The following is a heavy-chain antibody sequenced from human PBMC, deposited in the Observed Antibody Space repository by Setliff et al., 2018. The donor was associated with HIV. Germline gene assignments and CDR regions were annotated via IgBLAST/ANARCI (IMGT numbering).Heavy chain of an antibody. D-gene: IGHD3-16*02. CDR3: ARGVITFGGLIGPLPS. CDR2: INDSGST. J-gene: IGHJ5*02. Sequence: PSETLSLTCTVSGDSLSSSSYYWGWIRQPPGKGLEWIGEINDSGSTNYNPSLKSRVTMSGDTSKNQFSLNLTSVTAADTAVYYCARGVITFGGLIGPLPSWGQGTLVTVSS. CDR1: GDSLSSSSYY. V-gene: IGHV4-39*07.